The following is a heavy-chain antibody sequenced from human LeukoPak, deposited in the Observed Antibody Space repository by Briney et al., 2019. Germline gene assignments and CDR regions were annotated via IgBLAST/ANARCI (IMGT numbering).Heavy chain of an antibody. D-gene: IGHD3-3*01. CDR2: INHSGST. CDR1: GGSISVTNW. CDR3: ARGLRRVAFFDY. V-gene: IGHV4-4*02. J-gene: IGHJ4*02. Sequence: SGTLSLTCTVSGGSISVTNWWSWVRQPPGKGLEWIGEINHSGSTNYNPSLKSRVTISVDTSKNQFSLKLSSVTAADTAVYYCARGLRRVAFFDYWGQGTLVTVSS.